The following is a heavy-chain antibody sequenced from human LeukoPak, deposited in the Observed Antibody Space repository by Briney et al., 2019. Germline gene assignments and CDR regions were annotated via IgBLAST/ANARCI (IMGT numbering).Heavy chain of an antibody. D-gene: IGHD6-19*01. V-gene: IGHV4-59*01. CDR1: GGSISSYY. Sequence: SETLSLTCTVSGGSISSYYWSWIRQPPGKGLEWIGYIYYSRSTNYNPSLKSRVTISVDTSKNQFSLKLSSVTAADTAVYYCARVMSSSGWYSDYYFDYWGQGTLVTVSS. CDR3: ARVMSSSGWYSDYYFDY. J-gene: IGHJ4*02. CDR2: IYYSRST.